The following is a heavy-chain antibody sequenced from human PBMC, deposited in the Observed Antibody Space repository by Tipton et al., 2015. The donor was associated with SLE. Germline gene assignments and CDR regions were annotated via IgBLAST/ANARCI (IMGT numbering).Heavy chain of an antibody. J-gene: IGHJ6*03. V-gene: IGHV4-4*08. CDR2: IYTSGST. Sequence: TLSLTCNVSGGSISSYYWSWIRQPPGKGLEWIGYIYTSGSTNYNPSLKRRVTISGATSKNQFSLTLTSVTAADTGVYYCARGVAIYWITYYDFYMDVWGKGTTATVSS. D-gene: IGHD2-2*03. CDR3: ARGVAIYWITYYDFYMDV. CDR1: GGSISSYY.